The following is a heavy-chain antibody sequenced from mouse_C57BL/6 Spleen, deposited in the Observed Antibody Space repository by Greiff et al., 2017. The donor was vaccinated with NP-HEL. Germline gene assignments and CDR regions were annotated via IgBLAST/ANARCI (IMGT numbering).Heavy chain of an antibody. J-gene: IGHJ4*01. CDR3: ARDGNYGYYAMDY. CDR1: GYTFTSYW. CDR2: IYPSDSET. Sequence: QVQLQQPGAELVRPGSSVKLSCKASGYTFTSYWMDWVKQRPGQGLEWIGNIYPSDSETHYNQKFKDKATLTVAKSSSTAYMQLSSLTSEDSAVYYCARDGNYGYYAMDYWGQGTSVTVSS. D-gene: IGHD2-1*01. V-gene: IGHV1-61*01.